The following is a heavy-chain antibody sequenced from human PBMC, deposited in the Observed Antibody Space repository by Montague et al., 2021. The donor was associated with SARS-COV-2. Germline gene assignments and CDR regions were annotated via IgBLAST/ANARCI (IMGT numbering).Heavy chain of an antibody. J-gene: IGHJ6*02. Sequence: SETLSLTCTVSGGSISSYYWSWIRQPAGKGLAWIGRIYSSGSTNYNPSLRSRVTMSVDTSKNQFSLKLSSVTAADTALSYCARDRPRSHYYGSGTYTWGGYGMDVWGQGTTVTVSS. CDR1: GGSISSYY. V-gene: IGHV4-4*07. D-gene: IGHD3-10*01. CDR2: IYSSGST. CDR3: ARDRPRSHYYGSGTYTWGGYGMDV.